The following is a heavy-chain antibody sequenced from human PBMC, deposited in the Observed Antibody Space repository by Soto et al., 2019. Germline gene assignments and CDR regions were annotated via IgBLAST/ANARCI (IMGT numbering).Heavy chain of an antibody. J-gene: IGHJ5*02. CDR1: GGSISSGGYY. V-gene: IGHV4-31*01. D-gene: IGHD3-16*01. CDR2: IYYSGST. Sequence: QVQLQESGPGLVKPSQTLSLTCTVSGGSISSGGYYWSWIRQHPGKGLEWIGYIYYSGSTYYNPALKSLVTISVYTSKNQFSLKLSSVTAADTAVYYCARVGGINWFDPWGQGTLVTVSS. CDR3: ARVGGINWFDP.